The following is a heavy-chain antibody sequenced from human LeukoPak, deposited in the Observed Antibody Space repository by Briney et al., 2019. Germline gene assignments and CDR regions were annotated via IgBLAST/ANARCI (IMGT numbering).Heavy chain of an antibody. CDR2: INTKTGNP. V-gene: IGHV7-4-1*02. Sequence: GASVEVSCKASGYTFTSYPVNWVRQAPGQGLEWMGWINTKTGNPTYAQGFTGRFVFSLDTSVSTAYLQISSLQAEDTAVYYCARDYFARGYYYYFYMYVWGKRTTVTVSS. CDR3: ARDYFARGYYYYFYMYV. CDR1: GYTFTSYP. J-gene: IGHJ6*03. D-gene: IGHD2/OR15-2a*01.